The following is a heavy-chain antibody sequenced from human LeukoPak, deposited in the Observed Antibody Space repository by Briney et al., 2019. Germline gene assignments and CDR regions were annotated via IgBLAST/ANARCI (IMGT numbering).Heavy chain of an antibody. CDR3: ARGMTIFGVVSRWFDP. CDR2: INHSGST. Sequence: PSETLSLTCTVSGGSISHYYWSWIRQPPGKGLEWIGEINHSGSTNYNPSLKSRVTISVDTSKNQFSLKLSSVTAADTAVYYCARGMTIFGVVSRWFDPWGQGTLVTVSS. CDR1: GGSISHYY. J-gene: IGHJ5*02. D-gene: IGHD3-3*01. V-gene: IGHV4-34*01.